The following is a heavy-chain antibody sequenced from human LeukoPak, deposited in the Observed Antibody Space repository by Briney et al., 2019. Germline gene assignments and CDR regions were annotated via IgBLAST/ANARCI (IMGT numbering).Heavy chain of an antibody. V-gene: IGHV1-2*02. J-gene: IGHJ5*02. CDR3: ARERVVRGVIARNWFDP. D-gene: IGHD3-10*01. CDR1: GYTFTGYY. CDR2: INPNSGGT. Sequence: ASVKVSFTASGYTFTGYYMHWVRQAPGQGLEWMGWINPNSGGTNYAQKFQGRVTMTRDTSISTAYMELSRLRSDDTAVYYCARERVVRGVIARNWFDPWGQGTLVTVSS.